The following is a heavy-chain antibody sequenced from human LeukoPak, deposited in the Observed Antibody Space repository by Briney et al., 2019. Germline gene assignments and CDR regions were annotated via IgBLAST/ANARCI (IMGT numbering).Heavy chain of an antibody. CDR3: ARRGQQYYFDY. V-gene: IGHV5-51*01. CDR1: GYSFTSYW. J-gene: IGHJ4*02. D-gene: IGHD6-13*01. CDR2: IYPGDSDT. Sequence: GASLEISCKGSGYSFTSYWIGWGRQMPGKGLEWMGIIYPGDSDTRYSPSFQGQVTISADKSISTAYLQWSSLKASDTAMYYCARRGQQYYFDYWGQGTLVTVSS.